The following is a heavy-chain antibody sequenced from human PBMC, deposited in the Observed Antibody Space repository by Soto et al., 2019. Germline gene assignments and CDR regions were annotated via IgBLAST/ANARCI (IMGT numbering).Heavy chain of an antibody. CDR1: ECKCINYG. Sequence: RDPCTASECKCINYGMHLVRQAPGKGLEWVSYISSSSSTIYYADSVKGRFTISRDNAKNSLYLQMNSLRAEDTAVYYCARAKGDYSFDPWGQGTLVTVSS. D-gene: IGHD4-17*01. V-gene: IGHV3-48*01. CDR3: ARAKGDYSFDP. CDR2: ISSSSSTI. J-gene: IGHJ5*02.